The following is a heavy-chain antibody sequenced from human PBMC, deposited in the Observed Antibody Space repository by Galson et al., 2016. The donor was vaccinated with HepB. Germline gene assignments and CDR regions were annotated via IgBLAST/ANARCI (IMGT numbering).Heavy chain of an antibody. Sequence: SVKVSCKASGYTLTSYYMHWVRQAPGQGLEWMGVISPTGGTTTYAQRFQGRITITRDRSTSTVYMEMSSLRSEDTALYYCARAPLWGLARFDLWGQGTLV. D-gene: IGHD2-21*02. CDR1: GYTLTSYY. V-gene: IGHV1-46*01. J-gene: IGHJ5*02. CDR2: ISPTGGTT. CDR3: ARAPLWGLARFDL.